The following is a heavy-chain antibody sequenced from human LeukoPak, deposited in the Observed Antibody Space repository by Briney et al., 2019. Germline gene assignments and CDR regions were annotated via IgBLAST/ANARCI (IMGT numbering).Heavy chain of an antibody. J-gene: IGHJ5*02. CDR3: ARPYYYDSRIDP. CDR2: MYYSGST. Sequence: SQTLSLTCTVSGGSISSGDYYWSWIRQPPGKGLEWIAYMYYSGSTYYSPSLKSRVTMSADTSKNQLSLKLSSVTAADTAVYYCARPYYYDSRIDPWGQGILVTVSS. D-gene: IGHD3-22*01. CDR1: GGSISSGDYY. V-gene: IGHV4-30-4*01.